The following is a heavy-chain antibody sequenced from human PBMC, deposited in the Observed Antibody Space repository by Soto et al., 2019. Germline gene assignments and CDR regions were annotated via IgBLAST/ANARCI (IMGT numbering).Heavy chain of an antibody. CDR3: ARASRWDIVVVPAARGRFLEWL. Sequence: PGGSLRLSCAASGFTFSVYYMSWIRKAPGKGLEWVSYISSSGSTIYYADSVKGRFTISRDNAKNSLYLQMNSLRAEDTAVYYCARASRWDIVVVPAARGRFLEWLWGQGTMVTVSS. CDR2: ISSSGSTI. J-gene: IGHJ3*01. V-gene: IGHV3-11*01. CDR1: GFTFSVYY. D-gene: IGHD2-2*01.